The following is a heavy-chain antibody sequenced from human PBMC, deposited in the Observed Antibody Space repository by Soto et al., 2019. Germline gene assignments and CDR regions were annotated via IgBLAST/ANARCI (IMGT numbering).Heavy chain of an antibody. CDR2: ISYDGSNK. D-gene: IGHD2-15*01. J-gene: IGHJ3*02. CDR1: GFTFSSYG. Sequence: QVQLVESGGGVVQPGRSLRLSCAASGFTFSSYGMHWVRQAPGKGLEWVAVISYDGSNKYYADSVKGLFTISRDNSKNTLYLQMNSLRAEDTAVYYCAKGPHRRYCSVGSCYGAGAFAIWGQGTMVTVSS. CDR3: AKGPHRRYCSVGSCYGAGAFAI. V-gene: IGHV3-30*18.